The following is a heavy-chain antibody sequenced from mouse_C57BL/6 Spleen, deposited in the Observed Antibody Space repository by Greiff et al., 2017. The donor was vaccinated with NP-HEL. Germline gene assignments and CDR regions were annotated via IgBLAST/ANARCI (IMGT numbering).Heavy chain of an antibody. Sequence: QVQLQQPGAELVKPGASVKMSCKASGYTFTSYWITWVKQRPGQGLEWIGDIYPGSGSTNYNEKFKSKATLTVDKSSSTAYMQLSSLTSEDSAVYYCARGATGTPFAYWGQGTLVTVSA. V-gene: IGHV1-55*01. CDR1: GYTFTSYW. D-gene: IGHD4-1*01. CDR2: IYPGSGST. J-gene: IGHJ3*01. CDR3: ARGATGTPFAY.